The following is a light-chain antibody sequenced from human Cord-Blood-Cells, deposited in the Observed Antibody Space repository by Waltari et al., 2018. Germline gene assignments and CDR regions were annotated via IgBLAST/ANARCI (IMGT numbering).Light chain of an antibody. CDR3: SSYTSSSTWV. CDR1: SSDVGGYNY. Sequence: QSALTQPASVSGSPGQSITISCTGTSSDVGGYNYVSWYQQHPDKAPKLMIYDVSNRPSGVSNRFSGSKTCNTASLTISGLQAEDEADYYCSSYTSSSTWVFGGGTKLTVL. V-gene: IGLV2-14*01. CDR2: DVS. J-gene: IGLJ3*02.